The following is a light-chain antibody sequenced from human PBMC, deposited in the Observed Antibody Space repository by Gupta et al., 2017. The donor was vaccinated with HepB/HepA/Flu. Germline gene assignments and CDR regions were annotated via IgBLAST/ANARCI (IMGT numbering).Light chain of an antibody. J-gene: IGLJ2*01. CDR3: QAWDRSTAV. CDR2: QNN. V-gene: IGLV3-1*01. Sequence: GQTASITCSGDKFWDTYFCWYQQNPCQSPVLFIYQNNKRASGVPERFSGYNSGNTGTLTISGTQIMDESDYYCQAWDRSTAVFGGGTKLTVL. CDR1: KFWDTY.